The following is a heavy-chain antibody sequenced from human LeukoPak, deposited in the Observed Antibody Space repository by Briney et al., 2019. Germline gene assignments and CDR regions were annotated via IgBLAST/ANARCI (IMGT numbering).Heavy chain of an antibody. CDR1: GCSISSGGYS. CDR3: ARHLGSSGHYPTPFDY. CDR2: IYHSGST. Sequence: SETLSLTCAVSGCSISSGGYSWSWIRQPPGKGLEWIGYIYHSGSTYYNPSLKSRVTISIDTSKNQFSLKLNSLTAADTSVYYCARHLGSSGHYPTPFDYWGQGTLVTVSS. D-gene: IGHD3-22*01. V-gene: IGHV4-30-2*01. J-gene: IGHJ4*02.